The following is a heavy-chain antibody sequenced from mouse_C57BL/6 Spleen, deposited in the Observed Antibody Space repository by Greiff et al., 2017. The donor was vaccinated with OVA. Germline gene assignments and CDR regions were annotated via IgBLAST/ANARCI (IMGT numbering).Heavy chain of an antibody. CDR3: ARSCGSSKYFDY. V-gene: IGHV1-55*01. J-gene: IGHJ2*01. CDR2: IYPGSGST. Sequence: QVQLQQPGAELVKPGASVKMSCKASGYTFTSYWITWVKQRPGQGLEWIGDIYPGSGSTNYNEKFKSKATLTVDTSSSTAYMQLSSLTSEDSAVDYCARSCGSSKYFDYWGQGTTLTVSS. D-gene: IGHD1-1*01. CDR1: GYTFTSYW.